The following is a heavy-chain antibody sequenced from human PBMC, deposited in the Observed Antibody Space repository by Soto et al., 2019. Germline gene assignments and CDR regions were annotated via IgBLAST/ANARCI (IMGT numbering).Heavy chain of an antibody. J-gene: IGHJ4*02. Sequence: ASVKVSCKASGYTFTSYAMHWVLQAPGQRLEWMGWINAGNGNTKYSQKFQGRVTITRDTSASTAYMELSSLRSEDTAVYYCARAGTGVGARPTDYWGQGTLVTVSS. V-gene: IGHV1-3*01. D-gene: IGHD1-26*01. CDR1: GYTFTSYA. CDR2: INAGNGNT. CDR3: ARAGTGVGARPTDY.